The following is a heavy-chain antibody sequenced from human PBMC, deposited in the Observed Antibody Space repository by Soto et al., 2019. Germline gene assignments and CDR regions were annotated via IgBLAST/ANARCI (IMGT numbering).Heavy chain of an antibody. V-gene: IGHV3-23*01. J-gene: IGHJ4*02. CDR2: ISGRGDYT. CDR3: AKRNGDYGYDY. Sequence: EVQLLESGGGLVQPGGSLRLSCAASGFTFSSYGMSWVRQAPGKGLEWVSDISGRGDYTYYADSVKGRLTVSRDNSKNTLYLQMNSMRAEDTAVYYCAKRNGDYGYDYWGQGTLVTVS. D-gene: IGHD4-17*01. CDR1: GFTFSSYG.